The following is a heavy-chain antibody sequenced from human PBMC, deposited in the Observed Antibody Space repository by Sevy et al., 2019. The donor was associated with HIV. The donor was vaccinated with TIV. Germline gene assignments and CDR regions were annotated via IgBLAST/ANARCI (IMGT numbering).Heavy chain of an antibody. CDR2: IYYSGST. Sequence: SETLSLTCTVSGGSISSYYWSWIRQPPGKGLEWIGYIYYSGSTNYNPSLKSRVTISVDTSKNQFSLKLRSVTAADTAVYYCARRLVDRHYNYYYMDVWGKGTTVTVSS. J-gene: IGHJ6*03. CDR3: ARRLVDRHYNYYYMDV. D-gene: IGHD2-8*02. CDR1: GGSISSYY. V-gene: IGHV4-59*08.